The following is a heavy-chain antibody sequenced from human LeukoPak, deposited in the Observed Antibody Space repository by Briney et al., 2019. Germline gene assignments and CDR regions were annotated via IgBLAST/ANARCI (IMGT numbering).Heavy chain of an antibody. CDR2: IFYTGTA. CDR3: ARVTRDYVWGSYRPYNWFDP. V-gene: IGHV4-39*07. Sequence: PSETLSLTCNVSGGSISNNNYFWAWIRQPPGKGLEWLGSIFYTGTAYYNPSLKSRVTISVDTSKNQFSLKLSSVTAADTAVYYCARVTRDYVWGSYRPYNWFDPWGQGTLVTVSS. CDR1: GGSISNNNYF. J-gene: IGHJ5*02. D-gene: IGHD3-16*02.